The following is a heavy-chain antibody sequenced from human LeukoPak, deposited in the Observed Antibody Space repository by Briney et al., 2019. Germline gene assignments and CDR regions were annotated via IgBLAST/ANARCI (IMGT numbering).Heavy chain of an antibody. CDR2: ISYDGSNK. V-gene: IGHV3-30*01. CDR1: GFTFSSYA. D-gene: IGHD6-19*01. CDR3: ASVRGKLAVAGRFDP. Sequence: GRSLRLSCAASGFTFSSYAMHWVRQAPGKGLEWVAVISYDGSNKYYADSVKGRFTISRDNSKNTLYLQMNSLRAEDTAVYYCASVRGKLAVAGRFDPWGQGTLVTVSS. J-gene: IGHJ5*02.